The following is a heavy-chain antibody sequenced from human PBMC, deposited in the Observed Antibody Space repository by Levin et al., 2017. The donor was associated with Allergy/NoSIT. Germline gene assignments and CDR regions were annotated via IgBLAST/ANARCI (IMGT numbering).Heavy chain of an antibody. D-gene: IGHD2-21*01. CDR3: ARDCGGASMDY. CDR2: INHSGST. Sequence: PSETLSLTCAVYGGSFSGYYWSWIRQPPGKGLEWIGEINHSGSTNYNPSLKSRVTISVDTSKNQFSLKLSSVTAADTAVYYCARDCGGASMDYWGQGTLVTVSS. J-gene: IGHJ4*02. V-gene: IGHV4-34*01. CDR1: GGSFSGYY.